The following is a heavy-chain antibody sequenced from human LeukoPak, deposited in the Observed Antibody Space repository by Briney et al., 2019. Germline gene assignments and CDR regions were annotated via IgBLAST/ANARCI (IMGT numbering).Heavy chain of an antibody. CDR2: ISSSSSYI. V-gene: IGHV3-21*01. Sequence: GGSLRLSCAASGFTFSSYSMNWVRQAPGKGLEWVSSISSSSSYIYYADSVKGRFTISRDNAKNSLYLQMNSLRAEDTAVYYCARDRAGAVAGTGFDYWGQGTLVTVSS. CDR3: ARDRAGAVAGTGFDY. D-gene: IGHD6-19*01. J-gene: IGHJ4*02. CDR1: GFTFSSYS.